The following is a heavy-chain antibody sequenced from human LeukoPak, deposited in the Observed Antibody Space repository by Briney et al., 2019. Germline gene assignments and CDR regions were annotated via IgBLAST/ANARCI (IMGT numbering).Heavy chain of an antibody. V-gene: IGHV3-23*01. J-gene: IGHJ6*02. Sequence: GGSLRLSCAASGFTFSNYAMTWVRQSPGRGLKGFSGIIGSGGSTYYADSVKGRFTISRDNSKNTLYLQMNSLRAEDTAVYYCAKRRTASYHYGMDVWGQGTAVTVSS. CDR1: GFTFSNYA. CDR3: AKRRTASYHYGMDV. CDR2: IIGSGGST.